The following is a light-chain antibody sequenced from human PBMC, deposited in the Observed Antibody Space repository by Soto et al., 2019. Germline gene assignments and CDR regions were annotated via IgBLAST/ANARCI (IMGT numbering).Light chain of an antibody. CDR2: DVS. Sequence: QSALTQPASVSGSPGQSITISCTGTSSDVGGYNYVSWYQQHPGKAPKLMIYDVSNRPSGGSNRFSGSKSGNTASLTISGLQAEDEADYYCSSYTSSSTPDFGTGTKLTVL. CDR1: SSDVGGYNY. J-gene: IGLJ1*01. V-gene: IGLV2-14*01. CDR3: SSYTSSSTPD.